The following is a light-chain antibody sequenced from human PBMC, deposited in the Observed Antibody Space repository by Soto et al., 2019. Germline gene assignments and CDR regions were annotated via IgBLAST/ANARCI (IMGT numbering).Light chain of an antibody. V-gene: IGKV4-1*01. Sequence: DIVMTQSPDSLAVSLGERATINCKSSQSVLYSSNNKNDLGWYQQKPGQPPKLLIYWASTRESGVPDRFSGSGSGTDFTLTINSLHAEDVAVYYCQQYYSPPYTFGQGTKLETK. CDR2: WAS. CDR3: QQYYSPPYT. CDR1: QSVLYSSNNKND. J-gene: IGKJ2*01.